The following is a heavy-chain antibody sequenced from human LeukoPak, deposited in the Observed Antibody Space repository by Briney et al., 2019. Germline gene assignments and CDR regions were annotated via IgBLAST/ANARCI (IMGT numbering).Heavy chain of an antibody. D-gene: IGHD6-13*01. CDR1: GGSISSYY. Sequence: SETLSLTCTVSGGSISSYYWGWIRQPAGKGLEWIGRIYTSGSTNYNPSLKSRVTMSVDTSKNQFSLKLSSVTAADTAVYYCARDKKYSSSWYTFDYWGQGTLVTVSS. V-gene: IGHV4-4*07. CDR2: IYTSGST. CDR3: ARDKKYSSSWYTFDY. J-gene: IGHJ4*02.